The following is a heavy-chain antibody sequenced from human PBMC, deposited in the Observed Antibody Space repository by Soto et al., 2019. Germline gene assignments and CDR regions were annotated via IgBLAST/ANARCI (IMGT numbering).Heavy chain of an antibody. Sequence: PSETLSLTCTVSGGSISSYYWSWIRQPPGKGLEWIGYIYYIGSTNYNPSLKSRVKISVDTSKNQFSLKLSSVTAADTAVYYCGIVLPRHLLNCFDPWGQGTLVTVSS. D-gene: IGHD3-10*02. CDR3: GIVLPRHLLNCFDP. CDR2: IYYIGST. V-gene: IGHV4-59*01. CDR1: GGSISSYY. J-gene: IGHJ5*02.